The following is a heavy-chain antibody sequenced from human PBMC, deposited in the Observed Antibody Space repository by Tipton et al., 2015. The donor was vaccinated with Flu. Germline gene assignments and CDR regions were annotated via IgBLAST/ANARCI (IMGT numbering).Heavy chain of an antibody. CDR1: GYSSTSYW. J-gene: IGHJ4*02. CDR3: ARAGSSSSGFGVADY. CDR2: IYPGDSDT. D-gene: IGHD6-6*01. Sequence: QLVQSGAEVKKPGESLKISCKGSGYSSTSYWIGWVRQMPGKGLEWMGIIYPGDSDTRYSPSFQGQVTISADKSISTAYLQWTGLKASDTAMYYCARAGSSSSGFGVADYWGQGTLVTVSS. V-gene: IGHV5-51*01.